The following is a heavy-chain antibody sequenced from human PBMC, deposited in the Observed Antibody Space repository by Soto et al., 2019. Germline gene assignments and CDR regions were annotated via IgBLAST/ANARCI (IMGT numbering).Heavy chain of an antibody. J-gene: IGHJ4*02. CDR2: IYPGDSDS. CDR1: GFTFTSYW. Sequence: PGESLKISCKGSGFTFTSYWIAWVRQMPGKGLEWMGIIYPGDSDSSYSPSFQGQVTISADKSINTAYLHWSSLKASDTAIYYCAKHEGYCSTTTCSNFDYWGQGTLVTVS. D-gene: IGHD2-2*01. CDR3: AKHEGYCSTTTCSNFDY. V-gene: IGHV5-51*01.